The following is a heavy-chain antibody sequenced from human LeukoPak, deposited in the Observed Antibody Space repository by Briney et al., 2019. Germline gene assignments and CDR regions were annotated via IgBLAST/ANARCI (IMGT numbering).Heavy chain of an antibody. D-gene: IGHD3-22*01. Sequence: PGGSLRLSCSASGLTFSSSAMHWVRQAPGKGLEYVLSISSNGGSTYYADSVKGRFTISRDNSKNTLYLQMSSLRAEDTAVYYCVKGPYYDSSLNFDYWGQGTLVTVSS. CDR2: ISSNGGST. CDR1: GLTFSSSA. CDR3: VKGPYYDSSLNFDY. V-gene: IGHV3-64D*09. J-gene: IGHJ4*02.